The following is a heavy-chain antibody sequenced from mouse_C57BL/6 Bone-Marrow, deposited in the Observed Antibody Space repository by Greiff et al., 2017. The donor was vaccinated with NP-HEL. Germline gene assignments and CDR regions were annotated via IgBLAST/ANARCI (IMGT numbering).Heavy chain of an antibody. CDR1: GYTFTDSN. V-gene: IGHV1-18*01. Sequence: VQLQQSGPELVKPGASVKIPCKASGYTFTDSNMDWVKQSHGKSLEWIGDINPTNGGTSYNKKFKGKATLTVDKSVSTAYMEHRSLTSEDTAVYYCARGGANYYAMDYWGQGTSVTVSS. CDR3: ARGGANYYAMDY. J-gene: IGHJ4*01. CDR2: INPTNGGT.